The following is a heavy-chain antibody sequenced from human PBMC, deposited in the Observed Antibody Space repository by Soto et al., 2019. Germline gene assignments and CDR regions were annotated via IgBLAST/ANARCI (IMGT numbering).Heavy chain of an antibody. Sequence: EVQLVESGGGLVQPGGSLRLSCAASGVTFSSYSMNGVRQAPGKGLEWVSYISSSSSTIYYADSVKGRFTISRDNAKNSLYLQMNSLRAEDTAVYYCARADSGYAHGYYYYGMDVWGQGTTVTVSS. J-gene: IGHJ6*02. CDR2: ISSSSSTI. D-gene: IGHD5-12*01. V-gene: IGHV3-48*01. CDR3: ARADSGYAHGYYYYGMDV. CDR1: GVTFSSYS.